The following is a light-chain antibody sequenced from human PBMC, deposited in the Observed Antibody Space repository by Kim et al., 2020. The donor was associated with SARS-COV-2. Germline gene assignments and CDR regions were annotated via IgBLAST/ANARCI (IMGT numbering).Light chain of an antibody. V-gene: IGLV2-11*01. J-gene: IGLJ3*02. CDR3: CSYAGSYTWV. CDR1: SSDVGNYNF. CDR2: DVS. Sequence: QSALTQPRSVSGSPGQSVTISCTGTSSDVGNYNFVSWYQQHPGKAPKLMIYDVSKRPSGVPDRFSGSKSGNTASLTISGLQAEEEADYYCCSYAGSYTWVFGGGTQLTVL.